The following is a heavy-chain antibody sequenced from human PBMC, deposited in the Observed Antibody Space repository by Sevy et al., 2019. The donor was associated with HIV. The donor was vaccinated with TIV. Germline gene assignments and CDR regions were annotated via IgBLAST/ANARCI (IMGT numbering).Heavy chain of an antibody. V-gene: IGHV3-9*01. Sequence: GGSLRLSCAASGFPFNDHAMHWVRQVPGKGLEWVSGVSWNSRYIGYADSVKGRFTISRDNASHFLYLEMNSLRPEDTALYYCAKDINRGCDGVNCYSYYYYFYGLDVWGQGTTVTVSS. CDR1: GFPFNDHA. J-gene: IGHJ6*02. CDR2: VSWNSRYI. CDR3: AKDINRGCDGVNCYSYYYYFYGLDV. D-gene: IGHD2-21*01.